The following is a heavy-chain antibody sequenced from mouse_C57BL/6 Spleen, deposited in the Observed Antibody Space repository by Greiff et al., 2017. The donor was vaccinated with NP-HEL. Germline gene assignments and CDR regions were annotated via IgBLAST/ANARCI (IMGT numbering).Heavy chain of an antibody. D-gene: IGHD1-1*01. CDR2: ISSGGDYI. V-gene: IGHV5-9-1*02. CDR3: TRDRDYGSSYVLYFDY. CDR1: GFTFSSYA. Sequence: EVQRVESGEGLVKPGGSLKLSCAASGFTFSSYAMSWVRQTPEKRLEWVAYISSGGDYIYYADTVKGRFTISRDNARNTLYLQMSSLKSEDTAMYYCTRDRDYGSSYVLYFDYWGQGTTLTVSS. J-gene: IGHJ2*01.